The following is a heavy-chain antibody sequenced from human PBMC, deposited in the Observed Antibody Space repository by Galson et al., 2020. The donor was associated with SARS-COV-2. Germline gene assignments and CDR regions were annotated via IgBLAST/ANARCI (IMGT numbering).Heavy chain of an antibody. CDR2: IERSSRTR. Sequence: TGGSLRLSCAAPGFTLSDYSMNWVRQAPGKGLEWVSYIERSSRTRYYADSVRGRFTITRDNAKNSLYLQMNSLRDEDTAVYYCARDGDYNLWGGYYGDLDYWGQGTLVTVSS. CDR1: GFTLSDYS. CDR3: ARDGDYNLWGGYYGDLDY. J-gene: IGHJ4*02. V-gene: IGHV3-48*02. D-gene: IGHD3-3*01.